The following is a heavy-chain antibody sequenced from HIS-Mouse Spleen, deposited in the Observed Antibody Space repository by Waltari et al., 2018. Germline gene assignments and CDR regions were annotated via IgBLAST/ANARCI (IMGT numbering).Heavy chain of an antibody. J-gene: IGHJ4*02. D-gene: IGHD3-10*01. CDR2: IYYSGST. Sequence: QLQLQESGPGLVKPSETLSLTCTVSGGSISSSSDYWGWIRPPPGKGLEWIGSIYYSGSTYYNPSLKSRVTISVDTSKNQFSLKLSSVTAADTAVYYCARAYYYGSGSYYKGYFDYWGQGTLVTVSS. V-gene: IGHV4-39*07. CDR1: GGSISSSSDY. CDR3: ARAYYYGSGSYYKGYFDY.